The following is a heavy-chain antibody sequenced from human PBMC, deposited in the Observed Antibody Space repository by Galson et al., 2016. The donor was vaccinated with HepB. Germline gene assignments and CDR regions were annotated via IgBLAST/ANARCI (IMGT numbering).Heavy chain of an antibody. Sequence: SLRLSCAASGFTFSNYSMNWVRQAPGKGLEWLAYISSSSSTIYYADSVKGRFTLSRDNAKNSLYLQVNSLGGEGTAVYYCARVPTAIFGIDYWGQGTLVSVSS. V-gene: IGHV3-48*04. CDR2: ISSSSSTI. CDR1: GFTFSNYS. CDR3: ARVPTAIFGIDY. D-gene: IGHD3-3*02. J-gene: IGHJ4*02.